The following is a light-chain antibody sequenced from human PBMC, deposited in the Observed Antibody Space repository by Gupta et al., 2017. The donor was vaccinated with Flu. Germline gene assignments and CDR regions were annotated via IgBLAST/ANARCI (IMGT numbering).Light chain of an antibody. Sequence: SFELTQPSSVSVSPGGTAKITCAGHVLAQKYVRWFQHKPGQAPVLLIYRDTERASGVPERISGSSSGTTVTLTISGAQVDDEGDYYCYAAANNTYVFGSGTKVTV. CDR3: YAAANNTYV. CDR1: VLAQKY. J-gene: IGLJ1*01. V-gene: IGLV3-27*01. CDR2: RDT.